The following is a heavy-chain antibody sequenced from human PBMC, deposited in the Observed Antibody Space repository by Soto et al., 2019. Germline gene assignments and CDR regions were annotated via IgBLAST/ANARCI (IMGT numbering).Heavy chain of an antibody. CDR3: ARVRKDPGSSSWYWFYFDY. CDR2: IYYSGST. Sequence: SETLSLTCTVSGGSISSGGYYWSWIRQHPGKGLEWIGYIYYSGSTYYNPSLKSRVTISVDTSKNQFSLKLSSVTAADTAVYYCARVRKDPGSSSWYWFYFDYWGQGTLVTVS. D-gene: IGHD6-13*01. CDR1: GGSISSGGYY. V-gene: IGHV4-31*03. J-gene: IGHJ4*02.